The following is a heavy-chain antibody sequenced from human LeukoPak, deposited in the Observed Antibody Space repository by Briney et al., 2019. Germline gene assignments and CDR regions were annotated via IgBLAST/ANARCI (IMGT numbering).Heavy chain of an antibody. J-gene: IGHJ6*04. Sequence: GGSLRLSCAASGFTVFNYWMSWVRQAPGKGLEWVANINLDGSQKYYVDSLKGRFTISRDNAKNPLYLQMNSLRAEDTAVYYCAELGITMIGGVWGKGTTVTISS. D-gene: IGHD3-10*02. CDR3: AELGITMIGGV. V-gene: IGHV3-7*01. CDR1: GFTVFNYW. CDR2: INLDGSQK.